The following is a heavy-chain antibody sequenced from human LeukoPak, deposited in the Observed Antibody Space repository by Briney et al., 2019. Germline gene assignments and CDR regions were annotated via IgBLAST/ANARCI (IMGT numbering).Heavy chain of an antibody. Sequence: SETLSLTCAVYGVSFSGYYWSWIRQPPGKGLEWIGEINHSGSTNYNPSLKSRVTISVDTSKNQFSLKLSSVTAADTAVYYCARGKGWSSGYSTRDYFDYWGQGTLVTVSS. V-gene: IGHV4-34*01. D-gene: IGHD3-22*01. J-gene: IGHJ4*02. CDR1: GVSFSGYY. CDR2: INHSGST. CDR3: ARGKGWSSGYSTRDYFDY.